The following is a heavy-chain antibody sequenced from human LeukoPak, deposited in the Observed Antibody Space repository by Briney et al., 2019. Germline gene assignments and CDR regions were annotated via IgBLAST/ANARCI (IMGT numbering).Heavy chain of an antibody. CDR1: GGSFSGFY. Sequence: SETLSLTCAVYGGSFSGFYWSWIRQPPGKGLEWIGEIKHSGSTNYNPSLKSRVTISVDTSKNQFSLKLSSVTAADMAVYYCASRQRVRGPRNWFDPWGQGTLVTVSS. V-gene: IGHV4-34*01. D-gene: IGHD3-10*01. CDR2: IKHSGST. J-gene: IGHJ5*02. CDR3: ASRQRVRGPRNWFDP.